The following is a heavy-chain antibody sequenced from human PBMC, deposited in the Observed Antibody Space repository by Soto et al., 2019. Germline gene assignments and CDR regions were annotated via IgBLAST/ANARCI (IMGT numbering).Heavy chain of an antibody. CDR3: ASQGVAARAEFDY. CDR2: INHSGST. J-gene: IGHJ4*02. CDR1: GGSFSGYY. D-gene: IGHD6-6*01. Sequence: SETLSLTCAVYGGSFSGYYWSWIRQPPGKGLEWIGEINHSGSTNYNPSLKSRVTISVDTSKNQFSLKLSSVTAADTAVYYCASQGVAARAEFDYWGQGTLVTVSS. V-gene: IGHV4-34*01.